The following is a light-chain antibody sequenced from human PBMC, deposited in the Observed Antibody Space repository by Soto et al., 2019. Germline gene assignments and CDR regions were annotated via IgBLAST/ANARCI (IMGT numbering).Light chain of an antibody. CDR1: QSITTF. Sequence: DIQMTQSPSSLSASIGDRVTITCRAGQSITTFLNWYQQKPGKAPKLVIYAASSLHSGVPPRFSGRGSGTEFTLTITSLQLEDFATYFCQQTNRFPLTFGGGTRVEIK. J-gene: IGKJ4*01. CDR3: QQTNRFPLT. V-gene: IGKV1-39*01. CDR2: AAS.